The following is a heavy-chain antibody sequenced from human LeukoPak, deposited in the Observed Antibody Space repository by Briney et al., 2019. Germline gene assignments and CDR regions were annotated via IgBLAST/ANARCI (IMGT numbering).Heavy chain of an antibody. J-gene: IGHJ4*02. CDR3: ARGRGFQDY. Sequence: PGGSLRLSCEGTGFSFGIYWMSWVRQAPGKGLEWVSVIYSGGSTYYADSVKGRFTISRDNSKNTLYLQMNSLRAEDTAVYYCARGRGFQDYWGQGTLVTVSS. CDR2: IYSGGST. V-gene: IGHV3-53*01. D-gene: IGHD5-12*01. CDR1: GFSFGIYW.